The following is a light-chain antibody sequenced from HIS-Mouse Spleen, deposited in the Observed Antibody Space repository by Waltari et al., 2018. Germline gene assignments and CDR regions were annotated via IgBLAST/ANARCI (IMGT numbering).Light chain of an antibody. J-gene: IGLJ2*01. Sequence: SYELTQPPSVSVSPGQPASITCSGHKLGDKYACWYQQKPGQSPVLVIYQDSKRPSGIPERFSGSNSGNTATLTISGTQAMDEADYYCQAWDSSVVFGGGTKLTVL. CDR2: QDS. CDR1: KLGDKY. V-gene: IGLV3-1*01. CDR3: QAWDSSVV.